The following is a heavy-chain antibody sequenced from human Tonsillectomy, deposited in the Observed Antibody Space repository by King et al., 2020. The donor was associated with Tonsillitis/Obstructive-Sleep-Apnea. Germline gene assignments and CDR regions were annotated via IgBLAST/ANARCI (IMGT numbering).Heavy chain of an antibody. CDR3: ARDVIVPDYFDY. V-gene: IGHV3-7*04. CDR1: GFTFSNYW. D-gene: IGHD2-2*01. J-gene: IGHJ4*02. Sequence: VQLVESGGNLVQPGGSLRLSCVASGFTFSNYWMSWVRQAPWNGLELLANINRYGSDTYYVASVKGRFTISRDNAKNSLYLQMNSLRAEDTAVYYCARDVIVPDYFDYWGQGTLVTVSS. CDR2: INRYGSDT.